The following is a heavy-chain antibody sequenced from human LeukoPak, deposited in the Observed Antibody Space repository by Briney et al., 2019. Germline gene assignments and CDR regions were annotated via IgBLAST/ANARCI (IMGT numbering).Heavy chain of an antibody. D-gene: IGHD2-2*01. CDR3: ARSCSSTSCYDYYYYYYYMDV. CDR2: INTDGSST. V-gene: IGHV3-74*01. J-gene: IGHJ6*03. Sequence: GGSLRLSCAASGFTFSSYWMHWVRQAPGKGLVWVSRINTDGSSTSYADSVKGRFTISRDNAKNTLYLQMNSLRAEDTAVYYCARSCSSTSCYDYYYYYYYMDVWGKGTTVTVSS. CDR1: GFTFSSYW.